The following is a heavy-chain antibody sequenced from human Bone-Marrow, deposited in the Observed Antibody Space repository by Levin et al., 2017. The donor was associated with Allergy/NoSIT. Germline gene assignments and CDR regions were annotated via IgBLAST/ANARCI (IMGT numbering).Heavy chain of an antibody. CDR3: AKGGYCSGGSCYTPGYFDY. CDR1: RFTFSTYA. CDR2: ISGSGGGT. J-gene: IGHJ4*02. Sequence: PGGSLRLSCAASRFTFSTYAMNWVRQAPGKGLEWVSGISGSGGGTYYADSVKGRFTISRDNSKNTLYLQMNSLRVEDTAVYYCAKGGYCSGGSCYTPGYFDYWGQGTLVTVSS. D-gene: IGHD2-15*01. V-gene: IGHV3-23*01.